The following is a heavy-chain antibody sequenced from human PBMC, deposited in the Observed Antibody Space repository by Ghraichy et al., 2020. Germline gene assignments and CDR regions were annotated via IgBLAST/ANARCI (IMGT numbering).Heavy chain of an antibody. J-gene: IGHJ4*02. CDR2: IDHTGST. Sequence: GSLRLSCAVYGGSFSGYFWSWIRQPPGKGLEWIGDIDHTGSTNYNPSLRSRVSISLDRSKNQLSLKVTSVTAADTAVSFCSRDNIALVTVSAASLFDSWGQGTLVTVSS. CDR3: SRDNIALVTVSAASLFDS. V-gene: IGHV4-34*01. D-gene: IGHD2-2*01. CDR1: GGSFSGYF.